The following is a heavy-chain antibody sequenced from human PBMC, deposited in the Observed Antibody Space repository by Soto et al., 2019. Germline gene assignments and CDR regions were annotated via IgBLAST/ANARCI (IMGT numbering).Heavy chain of an antibody. CDR1: GGTISNYT. Sequence: QVQLVQSGAEVQKPGSSVKVSCKASGGTISNYTISWVRQAPGQGLEWMGRVVPVLNIRNYAQKFQGRVAITANKSTSTAYMELRSLRSEDTAVYYCARAWGGYCSGGSCYSEFAFDTWGQGTKVTASS. CDR3: ARAWGGYCSGGSCYSEFAFDT. D-gene: IGHD2-15*01. V-gene: IGHV1-69*02. CDR2: VVPVLNIR. J-gene: IGHJ3*02.